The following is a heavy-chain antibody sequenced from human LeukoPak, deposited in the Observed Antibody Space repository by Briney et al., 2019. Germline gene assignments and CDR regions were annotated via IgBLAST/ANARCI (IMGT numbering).Heavy chain of an antibody. D-gene: IGHD3/OR15-3a*01. V-gene: IGHV3-74*01. CDR3: AKDIELGLVGGAFDI. CDR2: INTDGSST. CDR1: GFTFSSYW. J-gene: IGHJ3*02. Sequence: GGSLRLSCAASGFTFSSYWMHWVRQAPGKGLVWVSRINTDGSSTSYADSVKGRFTISRDNAKNTLYLQMNSLRAEDTALYYCAKDIELGLVGGAFDIWGQGIMVTVSS.